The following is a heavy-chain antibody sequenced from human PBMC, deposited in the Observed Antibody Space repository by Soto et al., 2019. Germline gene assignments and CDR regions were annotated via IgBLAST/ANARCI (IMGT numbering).Heavy chain of an antibody. CDR2: IYYSGST. D-gene: IGHD4-4*01. CDR3: ARHLRRWATVTTRAREDYYYGMDV. Sequence: PSETLSLTCTVSGGSISSGGYYWSWIRQHPGKGLEWIGYIYYSGSTYYNPSLKSRVTISVDTSKNQFSLKLSSVTAADTAVYYCARHLRRWATVTTRAREDYYYGMDVWGQGTTVTVSS. V-gene: IGHV4-31*03. J-gene: IGHJ6*02. CDR1: GGSISSGGYY.